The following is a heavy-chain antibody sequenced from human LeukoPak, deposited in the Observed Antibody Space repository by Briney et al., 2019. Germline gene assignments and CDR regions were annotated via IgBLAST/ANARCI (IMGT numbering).Heavy chain of an antibody. CDR3: ARALRMAAGFSQFDY. Sequence: GGSLRLSCRTSGFSFNNNYMSWVRQAPGRGLEWGSTIYGGGGTSYADSVKGRFTISRDQSTNTVFLQMTTLRAEDTATYFCARALRMAAGFSQFDYWGNGTLVAVSS. V-gene: IGHV3-53*01. CDR1: GFSFNNNY. CDR2: IYGGGGT. J-gene: IGHJ4*01. D-gene: IGHD6-13*01.